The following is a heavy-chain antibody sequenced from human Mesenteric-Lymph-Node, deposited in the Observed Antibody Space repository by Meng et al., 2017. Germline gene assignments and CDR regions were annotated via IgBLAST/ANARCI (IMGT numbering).Heavy chain of an antibody. J-gene: IGHJ6*02. CDR2: IIPILGIA. Sequence: SVKVSCKASGGTFSSYTISWVRQAPGQGLEWMGRIIPILGIANYAQKFQGRVTITADKSTSTAYMELSSLRSDDTAVYYCARGMTHPLFGPYYYYGMDVWGQGTTVTVSS. D-gene: IGHD2-21*01. V-gene: IGHV1-69*02. CDR1: GGTFSSYT. CDR3: ARGMTHPLFGPYYYYGMDV.